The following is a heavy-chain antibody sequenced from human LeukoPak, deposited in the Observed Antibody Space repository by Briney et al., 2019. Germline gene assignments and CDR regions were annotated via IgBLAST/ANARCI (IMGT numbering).Heavy chain of an antibody. J-gene: IGHJ4*02. CDR3: ATAYCSSTSCYSPGEPFDY. CDR2: FDPEDGET. Sequence: ASVKVSCKASGYTFTGYYMHWVRQAPGKGLEWMGGFDPEDGETIYAQKFQGRVTMTEDTSTDTAYMELSSLRSEDTAVYYCATAYCSSTSCYSPGEPFDYWGQGTLVTVSS. D-gene: IGHD2-2*02. CDR1: GYTFTGYY. V-gene: IGHV1-24*01.